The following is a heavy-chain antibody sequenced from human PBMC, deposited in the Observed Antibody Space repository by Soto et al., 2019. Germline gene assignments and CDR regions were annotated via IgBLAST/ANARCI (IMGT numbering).Heavy chain of an antibody. Sequence: EVQLVESGGGLVKPGGSLRLSCAASGFTFSSHSMNWVRQAPGKGLEWVSSISSSSTYIYYADSVKGRFTISRDNAKNSLYLQMNSLRAEDTAVYYCASHPWDSIGYWYYFDYWGQGTLVTVSS. D-gene: IGHD3-22*01. V-gene: IGHV3-21*01. CDR1: GFTFSSHS. J-gene: IGHJ4*02. CDR3: ASHPWDSIGYWYYFDY. CDR2: ISSSSTYI.